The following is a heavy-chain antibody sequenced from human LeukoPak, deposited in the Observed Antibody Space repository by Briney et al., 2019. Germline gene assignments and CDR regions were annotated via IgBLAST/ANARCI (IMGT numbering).Heavy chain of an antibody. CDR1: GFTFSSDW. V-gene: IGHV3-7*01. J-gene: IGHJ4*02. Sequence: GGSLRLPCAASGFTFSSDWMSWVRQAPGKGLEWVASINQDGSEKYYVDSVKGRFTISRDNARNSLYLEMNSLRVEDTAVYYCARRSSGYYYAFDYWGQGTLVTVSS. CDR2: INQDGSEK. D-gene: IGHD3-22*01. CDR3: ARRSSGYYYAFDY.